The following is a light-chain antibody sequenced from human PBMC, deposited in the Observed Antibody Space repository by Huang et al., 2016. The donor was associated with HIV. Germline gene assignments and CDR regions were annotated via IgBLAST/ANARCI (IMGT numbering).Light chain of an antibody. J-gene: IGKJ1*01. CDR1: QGITDD. CDR3: LQDHNYPRT. CDR2: GAS. V-gene: IGKV1-6*01. Sequence: AIQMTQSPSSRSASVGDRVTITCRASQGITDDLAWYQQKPGKAPKLLISGASTLRGGVSPRFSGSGSGTDFTLTISSLQPEDYATYYCLQDHNYPRTFGQGTKVEI.